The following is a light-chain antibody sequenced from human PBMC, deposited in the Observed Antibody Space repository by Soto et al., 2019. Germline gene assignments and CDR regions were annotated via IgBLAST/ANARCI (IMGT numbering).Light chain of an antibody. CDR3: QQFNIYPIT. J-gene: IGKJ5*01. CDR2: DVS. Sequence: AIQVTQSPSSLSASVGERVTITCRASQDIRGALAWYQQKPGKAPKLLIYDVSTVQSGVPSRFSGRGSGTEFTLTITSLQPEDFAPYYCQQFNIYPITFGQGTRLDI. V-gene: IGKV1-13*02. CDR1: QDIRGA.